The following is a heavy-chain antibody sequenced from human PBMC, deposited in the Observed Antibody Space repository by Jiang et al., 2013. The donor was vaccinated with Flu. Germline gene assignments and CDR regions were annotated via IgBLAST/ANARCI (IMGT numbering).Heavy chain of an antibody. CDR1: GGTFSSYA. J-gene: IGHJ4*02. D-gene: IGHD3-22*01. V-gene: IGHV1-69*06. CDR3: ARDGNLYDSSGYYEMDY. CDR2: IIPIFGTA. Sequence: GAEVKKPGSSVKVSCKASGGTFSSYAISWVRQAPGQGLEWMGGIIPIFGTANYAQKFQGRVTITADKSTSTAYMELSSLRSEDTAVYYCARDGNLYDSSGYYEMDYWGQGTLVTVSS.